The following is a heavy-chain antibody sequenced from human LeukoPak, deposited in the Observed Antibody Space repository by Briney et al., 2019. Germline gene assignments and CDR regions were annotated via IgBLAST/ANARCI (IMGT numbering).Heavy chain of an antibody. Sequence: GGSLRLSCAASGFTFKNYALSWVRQAPGKGLEWVSGFSVNGRDTYYADFVKGRFPIARDIAKNTLYLQMNSLRAEDTATYYCAKPGRTAAGLFDSWGQGTLVTVSS. CDR3: AKPGRTAAGLFDS. V-gene: IGHV3-23*01. D-gene: IGHD6-13*01. CDR1: GFTFKNYA. CDR2: FSVNGRDT. J-gene: IGHJ4*02.